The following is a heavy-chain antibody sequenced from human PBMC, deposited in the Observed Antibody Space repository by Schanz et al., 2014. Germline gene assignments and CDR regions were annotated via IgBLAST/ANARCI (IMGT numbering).Heavy chain of an antibody. CDR2: IIPITGIT. J-gene: IGHJ5*02. V-gene: IGHV1-69*02. CDR3: ARTGYDPSLNH. Sequence: QVQLVQSGAEVKKPGSSVKVSCKASGDTFRSYTINWVRHAPGQGLEWMGRIIPITGITNYAQKFQGRVTFTANNSPSLALLEVNRLRSEDKAVYYCARTGYDPSLNHWGQGTLVTVSS. D-gene: IGHD5-12*01. CDR1: GDTFRSYT.